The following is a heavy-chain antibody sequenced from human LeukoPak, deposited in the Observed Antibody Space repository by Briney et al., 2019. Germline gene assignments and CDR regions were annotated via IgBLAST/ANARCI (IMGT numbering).Heavy chain of an antibody. Sequence: SGGSLRLSCVASRFTFSNYWMSWVRQAPGKGLEWVANINQDGSKKRYADSMKGRFTTSRDNSKNTLYLQMNSLRAEDTAVYYCAKTKGYYDSSGSDYWGQGTLVTVSS. D-gene: IGHD3-22*01. V-gene: IGHV3-7*03. J-gene: IGHJ4*02. CDR3: AKTKGYYDSSGSDY. CDR1: RFTFSNYW. CDR2: INQDGSKK.